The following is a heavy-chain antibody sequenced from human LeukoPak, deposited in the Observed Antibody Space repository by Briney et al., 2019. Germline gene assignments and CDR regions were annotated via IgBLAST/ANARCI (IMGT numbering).Heavy chain of an antibody. CDR1: GFTSSSNY. D-gene: IGHD3-22*01. J-gene: IGHJ4*02. CDR3: ARDHRGVAITTEY. V-gene: IGHV3-53*01. Sequence: GGSLRLSCAAPGFTSSSNYMSWARQAPGKGLEWVSVIYSGGSTYYADSVKGRFTISRDNSKNTLHLQMNSLRAEDTAVYYCARDHRGVAITTEYWGQGTLVTVSS. CDR2: IYSGGST.